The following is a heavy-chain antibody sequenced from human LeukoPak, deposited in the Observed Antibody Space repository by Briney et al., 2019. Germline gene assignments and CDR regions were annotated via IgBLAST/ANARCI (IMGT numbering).Heavy chain of an antibody. D-gene: IGHD3-22*01. Sequence: ASVKVSCKASGGTFSSYAISWVRQAPGQGLEWMAWINPNNGGTNNAHKFQGRVTMTRDTSISTAYMELSRLRSDDTAVYYCARVYYYDSSGYYGWGQGTLVTVSS. CDR2: INPNNGGT. J-gene: IGHJ4*02. V-gene: IGHV1-2*07. CDR3: ARVYYYDSSGYYG. CDR1: GGTFSSYA.